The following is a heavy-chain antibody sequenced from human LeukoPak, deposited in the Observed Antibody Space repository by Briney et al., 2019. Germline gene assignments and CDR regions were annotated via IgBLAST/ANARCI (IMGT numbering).Heavy chain of an antibody. CDR2: IFGSGGSS. CDR1: GFTFNSYA. V-gene: IGHV3-23*01. CDR3: AKNSGGTCYSHLDY. Sequence: GGSLRLSCAASGFTFNSYAMYWVRQAPGKGLEWVSGIFGSGGSSHYADSVKGRFTISRDNSKNTVYLQMNSLRPEDTAVYYCAKNSGGTCYSHLDYWGQGTLVTVSS. J-gene: IGHJ4*02. D-gene: IGHD2-15*01.